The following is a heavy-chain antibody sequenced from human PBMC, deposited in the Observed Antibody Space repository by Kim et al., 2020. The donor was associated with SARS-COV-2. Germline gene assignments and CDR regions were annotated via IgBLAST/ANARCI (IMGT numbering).Heavy chain of an antibody. D-gene: IGHD3-22*01. CDR2: IIPIFGTA. CDR1: GGTFSSYA. V-gene: IGHV1-69*13. J-gene: IGHJ3*02. Sequence: SVKVSCKASGGTFSSYAISWVRQAPGQGLEWMGGIIPIFGTANYAQKFQGRVTITADESTSTAYMELSSLRSEDTAVYYCARGDYYDSSGYFEDINAFDIWGQGTMVTVSS. CDR3: ARGDYYDSSGYFEDINAFDI.